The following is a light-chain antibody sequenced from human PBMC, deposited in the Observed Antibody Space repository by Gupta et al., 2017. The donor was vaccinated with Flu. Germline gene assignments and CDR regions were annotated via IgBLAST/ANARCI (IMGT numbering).Light chain of an antibody. CDR3: MQATQLPIT. J-gene: IGKJ5*01. Sequence: GQPASIPCRSSQSLVHSDVNTYMSWLQQRPGQPPRLLLHKISNRFSGVPDRFSGSGAGTEFTLKISRLESEDVGVYYCMQATQLPITFGHGTRLEIK. V-gene: IGKV2-24*01. CDR1: QSLVHSDVNTY. CDR2: KIS.